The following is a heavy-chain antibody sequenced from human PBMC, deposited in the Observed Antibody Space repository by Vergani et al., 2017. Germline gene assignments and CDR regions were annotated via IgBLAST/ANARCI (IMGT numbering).Heavy chain of an antibody. CDR3: ARETTVVVVPAAISAATGGFDY. CDR2: IYTSGST. V-gene: IGHV4-61*02. D-gene: IGHD2-2*01. J-gene: IGHJ4*02. CDR1: GGSISSGSYY. Sequence: QVQLQESGPGLVKPSQPLSLTCTVSGGSISSGSYYWSWIRQPAGKGLEWIGRIYTSGSTNYNPSLKSRVTISVDTSKNQFSLKLSSVTAADTAVYYCARETTVVVVPAAISAATGGFDYWGQGTLVTVSS.